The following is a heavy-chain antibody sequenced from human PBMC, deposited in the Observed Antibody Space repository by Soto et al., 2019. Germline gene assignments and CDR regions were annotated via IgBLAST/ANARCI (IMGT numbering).Heavy chain of an antibody. Sequence: QVQLVQSGAEVKKPGSSVKVSCKASGGTFSSYTISWVRQAPGQGLEWMGRIIPILGIANYAQKFQGRVTINADKSTSTAYMERSSLRSEDTAVYYCARDSGRITAHGMDVWGQGTTVTVSS. V-gene: IGHV1-69*08. CDR3: ARDSGRITAHGMDV. J-gene: IGHJ6*02. CDR1: GGTFSSYT. CDR2: IIPILGIA. D-gene: IGHD1-20*01.